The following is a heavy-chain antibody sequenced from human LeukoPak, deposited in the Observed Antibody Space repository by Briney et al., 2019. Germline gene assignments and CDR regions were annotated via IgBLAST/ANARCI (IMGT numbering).Heavy chain of an antibody. CDR3: SRSTFGQYDY. CDR1: GFTFSTYW. J-gene: IGHJ4*02. V-gene: IGHV3-74*01. D-gene: IGHD3-16*01. Sequence: GGSLRLSCAVSGFTFSTYWMHWVRHAPGKGLVWVSRINTDGTITNYADSVKGRFTISRDNDKNMLHLQMNSLRADDTAVYYCSRSTFGQYDYWGQGTLVTVSS. CDR2: INTDGTIT.